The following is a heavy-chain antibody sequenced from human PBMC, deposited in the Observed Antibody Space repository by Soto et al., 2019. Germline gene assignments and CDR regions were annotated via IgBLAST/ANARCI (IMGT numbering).Heavy chain of an antibody. Sequence: GGSLRLSCAASGFTFSRYAMHWVRQAPGKGLEYVSAISSNGGSTYYANSVKGRFTISRDNSKNTLYLQMGSLRAEDMAVYYCAKADCSGGSCYYYYMDVWGKGTTVTVSS. J-gene: IGHJ6*03. CDR2: ISSNGGST. CDR1: GFTFSRYA. V-gene: IGHV3-64*01. D-gene: IGHD2-15*01. CDR3: AKADCSGGSCYYYYMDV.